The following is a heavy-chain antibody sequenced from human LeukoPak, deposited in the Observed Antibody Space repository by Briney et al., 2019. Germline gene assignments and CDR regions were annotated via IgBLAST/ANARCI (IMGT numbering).Heavy chain of an antibody. J-gene: IGHJ4*02. CDR3: ARPEYCSGGSCYRSHY. Sequence: GESLKISCKGSGYSFTSYWIGWVRQMPGKGLEWMGIIYPGDSDTRYSPSFQGPVTISADKSISNAYLQWSSLKASDTAMYYCARPEYCSGGSCYRSHYWGQGTLVTVSS. CDR2: IYPGDSDT. V-gene: IGHV5-51*01. CDR1: GYSFTSYW. D-gene: IGHD2-15*01.